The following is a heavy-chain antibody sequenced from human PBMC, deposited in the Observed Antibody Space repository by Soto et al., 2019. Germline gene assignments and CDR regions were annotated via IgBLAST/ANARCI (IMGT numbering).Heavy chain of an antibody. Sequence: SETLSLTCTVSGGSISSYYWSWIRQPAGKGLEWIGRIYTSGGTNYNPSLKSRVTMSVDTSKNQFSLKLSSVTAADTAVYYCARDSSSLEDYYYGMDVWGQGTTVTVSS. CDR3: ARDSSSLEDYYYGMDV. D-gene: IGHD6-13*01. CDR1: GGSISSYY. V-gene: IGHV4-4*07. J-gene: IGHJ6*02. CDR2: IYTSGGT.